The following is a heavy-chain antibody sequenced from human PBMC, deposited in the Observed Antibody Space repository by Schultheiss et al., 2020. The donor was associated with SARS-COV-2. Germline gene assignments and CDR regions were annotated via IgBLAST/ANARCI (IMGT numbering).Heavy chain of an antibody. CDR3: ARGRGCSSTSCYIGYYYYYGMDV. Sequence: SETLSLTCTVSGGSISSSSYYWGWIRQPPGKGLEWIGRIYTSGSTNYNPSLKSRVTMSVDTSKNQFSLKLSSVTAADTAVYYCARGRGCSSTSCYIGYYYYYGMDVWGQGTTVTVSS. D-gene: IGHD2-2*02. CDR1: GGSISSSSYY. V-gene: IGHV4-39*07. CDR2: IYTSGST. J-gene: IGHJ6*02.